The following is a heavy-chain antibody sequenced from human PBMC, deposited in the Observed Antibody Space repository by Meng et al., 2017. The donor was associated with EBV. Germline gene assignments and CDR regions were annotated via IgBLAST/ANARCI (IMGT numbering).Heavy chain of an antibody. V-gene: IGHV1-69*01. CDR1: GGPFRYYA. Sequence: QVQLVQSGAAVKKPGSSVKVSCKTSGGPFRYYAISWVRQAPGQGLEWLGGFLPRLGAPNYAQKFHGRVKITADESASTHYMDLSSLRSEDTAIYYCASESGRGYTPDYWGQGTLVTVSS. D-gene: IGHD3-10*01. J-gene: IGHJ4*02. CDR3: ASESGRGYTPDY. CDR2: FLPRLGAP.